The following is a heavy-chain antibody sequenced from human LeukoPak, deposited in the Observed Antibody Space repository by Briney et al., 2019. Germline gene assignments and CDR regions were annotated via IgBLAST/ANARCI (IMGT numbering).Heavy chain of an antibody. Sequence: SQTLSLTFAISGDSVSINSAAWNWIRQSPSRGLEWLGRTYYRSKWYNDYAVSVKSLITINPDTSKNQFSLQLNSVTPEDTAVYYCARATDYYDSSGYNNWFDPWGQGTLVTVSS. CDR1: GDSVSINSAA. J-gene: IGHJ5*02. V-gene: IGHV6-1*01. CDR2: TYYRSKWYN. D-gene: IGHD3-22*01. CDR3: ARATDYYDSSGYNNWFDP.